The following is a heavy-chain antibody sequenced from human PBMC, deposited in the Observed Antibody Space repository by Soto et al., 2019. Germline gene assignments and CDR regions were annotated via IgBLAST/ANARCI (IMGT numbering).Heavy chain of an antibody. CDR1: GDTFTFYS. J-gene: IGHJ4*02. D-gene: IGHD3-10*01. V-gene: IGHV1-69*02. CDR2: VNPILRMS. CDR3: ASSYGSGYRAFDF. Sequence: QVQLVQSGAEVKRPGSSVKVSCKASGDTFTFYSINWVRQAPGLGLEWMGRVNPILRMSNYAQRFQGGVTMTADKSTSTAYMELGSLRSEDTAIYYCASSYGSGYRAFDFWGQGALVTVSS.